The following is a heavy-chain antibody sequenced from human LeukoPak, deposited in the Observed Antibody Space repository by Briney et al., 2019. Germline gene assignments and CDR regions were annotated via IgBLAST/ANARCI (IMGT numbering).Heavy chain of an antibody. J-gene: IGHJ4*02. CDR2: INHSGST. Sequence: SETLSLTCAVYGGSFSGYYWSWIRQPPGKGLEWIGEINHSGSTNYNPSLKSRVTISVDTSKNQFSLKLSSVTAADTAVYYCARWDCSSTSYSDYWGQGTLVTVSS. CDR1: GGSFSGYY. V-gene: IGHV4-34*01. D-gene: IGHD2-2*01. CDR3: ARWDCSSTSYSDY.